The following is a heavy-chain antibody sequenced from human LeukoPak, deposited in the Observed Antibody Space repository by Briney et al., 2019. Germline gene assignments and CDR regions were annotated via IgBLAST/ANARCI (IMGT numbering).Heavy chain of an antibody. CDR2: IWYDGSNK. V-gene: IGHV3-33*01. CDR1: GFTFSSYG. D-gene: IGHD5-18*01. J-gene: IGHJ4*02. CDR3: AIDRNWPGVDTAMARFDY. Sequence: GGSLRLSCAASGFTFSSYGLHWVRQAPGKGLEWVAVIWYDGSNKYYADSVKGRFTICRDNSKNTLYLQMNSLRAEDTAVYYCAIDRNWPGVDTAMARFDYWGQGTLVTVSS.